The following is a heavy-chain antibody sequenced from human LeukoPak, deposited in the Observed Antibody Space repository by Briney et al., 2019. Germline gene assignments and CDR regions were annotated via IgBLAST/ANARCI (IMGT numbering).Heavy chain of an antibody. J-gene: IGHJ5*02. CDR3: AREIGYSYGNWFDP. Sequence: SETLSLTCTVSGGSISSYYWSWIRQPPGKGLEWIGYIYYSGSTNYNPSLKSRVTISVDRSKNQFSLKLSSVTAADTAVYYCAREIGYSYGNWFDPWGQGTLVTVSS. D-gene: IGHD5-18*01. V-gene: IGHV4-59*12. CDR1: GGSISSYY. CDR2: IYYSGST.